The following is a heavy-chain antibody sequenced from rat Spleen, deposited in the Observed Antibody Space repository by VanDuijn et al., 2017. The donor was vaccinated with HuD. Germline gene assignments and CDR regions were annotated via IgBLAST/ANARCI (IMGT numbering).Heavy chain of an antibody. D-gene: IGHD1-4*01. CDR3: ARTTRLPGSHDY. CDR1: GFTFSDYA. V-gene: IGHV5-17*01. J-gene: IGHJ2*01. Sequence: EVQLVESGGGLVQPGRSLKLSCAASGFTFSDYAMAWVRQAPKKGLEWVATIIYDGSSTYYRDSVKGRFTISRDNAKSTLYLQMDSLRSEDTATYYCARTTRLPGSHDYWGQEVMVTVSS. CDR2: IIYDGSST.